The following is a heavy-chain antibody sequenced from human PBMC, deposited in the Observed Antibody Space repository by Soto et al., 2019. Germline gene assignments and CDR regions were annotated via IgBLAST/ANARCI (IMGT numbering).Heavy chain of an antibody. V-gene: IGHV3-33*01. J-gene: IGHJ6*02. Sequence: QVQLVESGGGVVQPGRSLRLSCAASGFTFSSYGMHWVRQAPGKGLEWVAVIWYDGSNKYYADSVKGRFTISRDNSKNKLYPQMNGMRAGSKAASYCASDAGLGVNHDYHGMDVWGQGTTVTVSS. D-gene: IGHD3-10*01. CDR1: GFTFSSYG. CDR2: IWYDGSNK. CDR3: ASDAGLGVNHDYHGMDV.